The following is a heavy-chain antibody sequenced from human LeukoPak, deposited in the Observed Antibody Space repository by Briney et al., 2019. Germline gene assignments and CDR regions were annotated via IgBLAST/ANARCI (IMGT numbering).Heavy chain of an antibody. D-gene: IGHD6-13*01. J-gene: IGHJ5*02. CDR3: ARESIAAAGTWWFDP. CDR2: INHSGST. V-gene: IGHV4-34*01. CDR1: GGSFSGYY. Sequence: SETLSLTCAVYGGSFSGYYWSWIRQPPGKGLEWIGEINHSGSTNYNPSLKSRVTISVDTSKNQFSLKLSSVTAADTAVYYCARESIAAAGTWWFDPWGQGTLVTVSS.